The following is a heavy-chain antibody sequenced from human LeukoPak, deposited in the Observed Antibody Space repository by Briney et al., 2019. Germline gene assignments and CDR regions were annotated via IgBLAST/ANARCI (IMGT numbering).Heavy chain of an antibody. CDR2: ISSSGSTI. Sequence: GGSLRLSCAASGFTFSDYYMSWIRQAPGKGLEWVSYISSSGSTIYYADSVKGRFTISRDNAKNSLYLQMNSLRAEDTAVYYCARVDTAMAIDAFDIWGQGTMVTVSS. CDR3: ARVDTAMAIDAFDI. V-gene: IGHV3-11*01. D-gene: IGHD5-18*01. J-gene: IGHJ3*02. CDR1: GFTFSDYY.